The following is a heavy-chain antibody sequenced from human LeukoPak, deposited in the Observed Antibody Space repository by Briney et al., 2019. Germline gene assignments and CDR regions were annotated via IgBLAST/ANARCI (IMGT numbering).Heavy chain of an antibody. CDR2: ISYDGSHK. CDR3: ARGTGTRVAPYYFDH. Sequence: GGSLRLSCAGSGFTFSSFAMHWVRQAPGKGLEWVAVISYDGSHKYYADSVKGRFTISRDNSKNTLYVQMYSLRTEDTAMYYCARGTGTRVAPYYFDHWGQGTLVTVSS. J-gene: IGHJ4*02. V-gene: IGHV3-30-3*01. D-gene: IGHD1-1*01. CDR1: GFTFSSFA.